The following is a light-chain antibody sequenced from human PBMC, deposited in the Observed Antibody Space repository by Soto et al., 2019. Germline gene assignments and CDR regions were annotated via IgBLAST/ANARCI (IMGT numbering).Light chain of an antibody. CDR2: GNS. J-gene: IGLJ1*01. CDR3: QSFDSSRFYV. V-gene: IGLV1-40*01. Sequence: QSLLTQPPSVSGARGQRVTISCTGSSSNIGTGYDVHWYQQLPGTAPKLLIYGNSNRPSGVPDRFSGSKSGTSASLAITGLQAEDEADYYCQSFDSSRFYVFGTGTKVTVL. CDR1: SSNIGTGYD.